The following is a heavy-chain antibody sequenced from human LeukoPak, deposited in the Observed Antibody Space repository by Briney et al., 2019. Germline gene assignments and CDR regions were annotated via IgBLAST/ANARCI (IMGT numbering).Heavy chain of an antibody. CDR2: IYYSGST. CDR3: ARDTGETVTGYYGMDV. V-gene: IGHV4-59*12. CDR1: GGSISSYY. Sequence: SETLSLTCTVSGGSISSYYWSWIRQPPGKGLEWIGYIYYSGSTNYNPSLKSRVTISVDTSKNQFSLKLSSVTAADTAVYYCARDTGETVTGYYGMDVWGQGTTVTVSS. D-gene: IGHD4-17*01. J-gene: IGHJ6*02.